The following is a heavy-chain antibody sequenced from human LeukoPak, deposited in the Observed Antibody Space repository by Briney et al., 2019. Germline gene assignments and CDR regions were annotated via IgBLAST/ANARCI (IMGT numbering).Heavy chain of an antibody. CDR2: ISAYNGNT. CDR1: GYTFTSYG. CDR3: ARAGDCTNGVCPDDKYYFDY. D-gene: IGHD2-8*01. V-gene: IGHV1-18*01. Sequence: ASVKVSCKAAGYTFTSYGISWVRLAPGQGLEWMGWISAYNGNTNYAQKLQGRVTMTTDTSTSTAYMELRSLRSDDTAVYYCARAGDCTNGVCPDDKYYFDYWGQGTLVTVSS. J-gene: IGHJ4*02.